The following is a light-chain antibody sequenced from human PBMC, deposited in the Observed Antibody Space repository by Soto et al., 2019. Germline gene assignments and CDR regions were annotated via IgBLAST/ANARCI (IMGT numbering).Light chain of an antibody. V-gene: IGLV4-69*02. CDR3: QTWGTGIQV. J-gene: IGLJ3*02. Sequence: QSVLTQSPSASASLGASVKLTCTLSGGHSSYTIAWHQQRPGKGPRWLMKLNSDGSQSKGGGIPDRFSGSSSGAERYLTISSLQSEDEADYYCQTWGTGIQVFGGGTKVTVL. CDR1: GGHSSYT. CDR2: LNSDGSQ.